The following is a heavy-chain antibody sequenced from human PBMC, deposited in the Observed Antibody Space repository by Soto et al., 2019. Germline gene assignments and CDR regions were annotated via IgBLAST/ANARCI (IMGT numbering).Heavy chain of an antibody. CDR2: IIPILGIA. V-gene: IGHV1-69*08. CDR3: ARDIPSTTAAYWYFDL. D-gene: IGHD1-26*01. Sequence: VQLVQSGAEVKKPGSSVKVSCKASGGTFSSYTISWVRQAPGQGLEWMGRIIPILGIANYAQKFKGRVTITADKSTSTAYMDLSSLRSEDTAVYYCARDIPSTTAAYWYFDLWGRGTLVTVSS. J-gene: IGHJ2*01. CDR1: GGTFSSYT.